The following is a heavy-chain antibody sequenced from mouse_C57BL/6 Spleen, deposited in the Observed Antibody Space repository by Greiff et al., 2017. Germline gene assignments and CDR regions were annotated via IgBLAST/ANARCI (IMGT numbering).Heavy chain of an antibody. CDR2: IYPGSGNT. J-gene: IGHJ2*01. CDR1: GYTFTDYY. CDR3: ARSRDYEGFDY. D-gene: IGHD2-4*01. Sequence: QVHVKQSGAELVRPGASVKLSCKASGYTFTDYYINWVKQRPGQGLEWIARIYPGSGNTYYNEKFKGKATLTAEKSSSTAYMQLSSLTSEDSAVYFCARSRDYEGFDYWGQGTTLTVSS. V-gene: IGHV1-76*01.